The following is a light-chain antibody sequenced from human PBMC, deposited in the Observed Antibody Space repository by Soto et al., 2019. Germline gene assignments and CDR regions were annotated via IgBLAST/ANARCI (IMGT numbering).Light chain of an antibody. CDR2: DAS. Sequence: EIVLTQSPATLSLSPGERATLSCRASQSVSNYLAWYQQKPGQAPRLLIYDASNRATGIPARFSGSGSGTDFPLTISSLEPEDFAVYYCQHYSNWPSFGQGTRLEI. J-gene: IGKJ5*01. V-gene: IGKV3-11*01. CDR1: QSVSNY. CDR3: QHYSNWPS.